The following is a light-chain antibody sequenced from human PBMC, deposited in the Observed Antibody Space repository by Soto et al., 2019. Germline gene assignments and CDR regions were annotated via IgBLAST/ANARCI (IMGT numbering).Light chain of an antibody. CDR1: SSDVGGYNY. CDR2: DVS. CDR3: SSYTRSRTLAV. J-gene: IGLJ2*01. Sequence: QSALTQPASVSGSPGQSITISCTGTSSDVGGYNYVSWYQQHPGKAPKLMIYDVSNRPSGVSNRFSGSKSGNTASLTISGLQSEDEADYYCSSYTRSRTLAVFGVGTKLTVL. V-gene: IGLV2-14*01.